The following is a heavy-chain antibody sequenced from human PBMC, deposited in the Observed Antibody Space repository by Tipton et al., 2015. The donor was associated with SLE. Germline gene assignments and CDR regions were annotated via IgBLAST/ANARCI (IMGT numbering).Heavy chain of an antibody. CDR3: TRGGTGDGTNPFDP. CDR1: GGSLSGYY. V-gene: IGHV4-34*01. CDR2: INHRGRT. Sequence: TLSLTCGVYGGSLSGYYWSWIRQPSGKGLEWIGEINHRGRTNYIPSLKSRVTISLDTSKNQFSLKLTSITAADTGVYYCTRGGTGDGTNPFDPWGQGTLVTVSS. J-gene: IGHJ5*02. D-gene: IGHD2-8*01.